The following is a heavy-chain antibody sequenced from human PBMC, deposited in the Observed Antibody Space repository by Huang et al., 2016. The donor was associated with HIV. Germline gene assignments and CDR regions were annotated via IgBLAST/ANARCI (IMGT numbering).Heavy chain of an antibody. J-gene: IGHJ4*02. V-gene: IGHV3-30*18. CDR1: GFTFSSSG. CDR3: AKGGSAAAVLDF. D-gene: IGHD6-13*01. CDR2: ISNDAKTK. Sequence: QVQLVESGGGVVQPGRSLRISWAASGFTFSSSGMHWVRKATGKGWGWVAVISNDAKTKYYADSIKGRLSISRDNSKTTVYLQLNSLRLEDTAVYYCAKGGSAAAVLDFWGQGTLVTVSS.